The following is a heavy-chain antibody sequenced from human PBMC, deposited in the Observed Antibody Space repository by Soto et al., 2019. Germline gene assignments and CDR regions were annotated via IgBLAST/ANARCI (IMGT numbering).Heavy chain of an antibody. CDR1: GYTFTSYA. J-gene: IGHJ6*02. D-gene: IGHD2-2*01. CDR2: INAGNGNT. Sequence: SVKVSCKASGYTFTSYAMHWVRQAPGQRLEWMGWINAGNGNTKYSQKFQGRVTITRDTSASTAYMELSSLRSEDTAVYYCARDHIVVVPAALDTSSYYYYGMDVWGQGTTVTVS. V-gene: IGHV1-3*01. CDR3: ARDHIVVVPAALDTSSYYYYGMDV.